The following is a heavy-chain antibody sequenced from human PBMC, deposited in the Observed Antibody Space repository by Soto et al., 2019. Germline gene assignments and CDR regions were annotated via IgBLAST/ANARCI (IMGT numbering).Heavy chain of an antibody. CDR1: GYTFTDYY. CDR2: INPNSGGT. CDR3: AKDRGGGTDAFDI. J-gene: IGHJ3*02. D-gene: IGHD2-15*01. V-gene: IGHV1-2*02. Sequence: ASVKVSCKASGYTFTDYYMHWVRQAPGQGLEWMGWINPNSGGTNYAQKFQGRVTMTRDTSISTAYMELSRLRSDDTAVYYCAKDRGGGTDAFDIWGQGTMVTVSS.